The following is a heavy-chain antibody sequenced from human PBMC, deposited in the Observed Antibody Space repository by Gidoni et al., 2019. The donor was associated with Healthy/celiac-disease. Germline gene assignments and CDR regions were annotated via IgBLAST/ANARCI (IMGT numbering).Heavy chain of an antibody. CDR3: ASGSSSEDAFDI. V-gene: IGHV4-59*01. J-gene: IGHJ3*02. Sequence: QVQLQASGPGLVKPSETLSLTCTVSGGSISSYYWSWIRQPPGKGLEWIGYIYYSGSTNYNPSLKSRVTISVDTSKNQFSLKLSSVTAADTAVYYCASGSSSEDAFDIWGQGTMVTVSS. D-gene: IGHD6-13*01. CDR1: GGSISSYY. CDR2: IYYSGST.